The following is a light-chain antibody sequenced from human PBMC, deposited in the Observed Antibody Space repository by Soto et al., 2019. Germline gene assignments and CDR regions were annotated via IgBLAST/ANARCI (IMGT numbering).Light chain of an antibody. J-gene: IGKJ1*01. V-gene: IGKV1-39*01. CDR2: GTS. CDR3: QQSYSSLWT. Sequence: DIQTTQSPSSLSASLWDRVSISFPASQSIANFLNWYQQKPGKAPKLVIYGTSTLQSGVPSRFSGSGSGTDFTLTISRLQREDFATYYCQQSYSSLWTFGQGTKVDI. CDR1: QSIANF.